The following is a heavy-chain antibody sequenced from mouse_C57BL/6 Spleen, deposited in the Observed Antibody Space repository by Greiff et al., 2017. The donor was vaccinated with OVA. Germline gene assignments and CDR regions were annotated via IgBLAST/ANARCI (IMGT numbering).Heavy chain of an antibody. CDR2: INPSNGGT. J-gene: IGHJ1*03. CDR3: ATSSYYSNSSSFYWYFDV. D-gene: IGHD2-5*01. Sequence: QVQLQQPGTELVKPGASVKLSCKASGYTFTSYWMHWVKQRPGQGLEWIGNINPSNGGTNYNEKFKSKATLTVDKSSSTAYMQLSSLTSEDSAVYYCATSSYYSNSSSFYWYFDVWGTGTTVTVSS. V-gene: IGHV1-53*01. CDR1: GYTFTSYW.